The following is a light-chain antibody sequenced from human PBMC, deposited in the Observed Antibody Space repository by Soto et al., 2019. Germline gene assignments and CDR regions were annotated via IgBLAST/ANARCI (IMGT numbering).Light chain of an antibody. CDR3: QQYGTSRT. Sequence: IVLTQSPGALSLSPGEGASLSCRASQNIKNNFLAWYQQRPGQAPRLLIHAASIRATGTPDRFTGSASGTDFTLIISRLEPEDFAVYYCQQYGTSRTFAGGTRVEIK. CDR2: AAS. J-gene: IGKJ4*01. CDR1: QNIKNNF. V-gene: IGKV3-20*01.